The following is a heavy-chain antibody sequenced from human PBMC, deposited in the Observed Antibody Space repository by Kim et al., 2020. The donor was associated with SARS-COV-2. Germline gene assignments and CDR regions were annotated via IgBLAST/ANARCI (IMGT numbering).Heavy chain of an antibody. D-gene: IGHD3-22*01. CDR1: GGSFSGYY. J-gene: IGHJ4*02. V-gene: IGHV4-34*01. CDR3: SRGKGSSGYYYSFYY. Sequence: SETLSLTCAVYGGSFSGYYWSWIRQPPGKGLEWIGEINHSGSTNYNPSLKSRVTISVDTSKNQFSLKLSSVTAADTAVYYCSRGKGSSGYYYSFYYWGQG. CDR2: INHSGST.